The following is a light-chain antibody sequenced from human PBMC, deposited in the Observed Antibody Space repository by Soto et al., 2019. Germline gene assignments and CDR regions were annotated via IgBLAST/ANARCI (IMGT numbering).Light chain of an antibody. Sequence: NLLTQSPGTLSLAPWEQATVSCRASQNVNNNYLVWYQQRPGQAPGLLIHGASSRAAGVPDRFTGSGSGTDFTLTINRLEPEDFAVYYCQQYGSSPWTFGQGTKVDIK. J-gene: IGKJ1*01. CDR1: QNVNNNY. CDR2: GAS. CDR3: QQYGSSPWT. V-gene: IGKV3-20*01.